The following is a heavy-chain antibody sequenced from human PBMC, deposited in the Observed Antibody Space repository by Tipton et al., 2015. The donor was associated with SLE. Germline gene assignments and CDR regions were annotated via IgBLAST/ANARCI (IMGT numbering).Heavy chain of an antibody. CDR1: GGSISSSNYY. J-gene: IGHJ3*02. CDR2: ISYSGNT. CDR3: ARTLDALDI. Sequence: TLSLTCTVSGGSISSSNYYWGWIRQPPGKGLEWIGSISYSGNTYYNPSLKSRLTISVDTSKNQFSLKLSSVTAADSALYYCARTLDALDIWGQGTMVTVSS. V-gene: IGHV4-39*07.